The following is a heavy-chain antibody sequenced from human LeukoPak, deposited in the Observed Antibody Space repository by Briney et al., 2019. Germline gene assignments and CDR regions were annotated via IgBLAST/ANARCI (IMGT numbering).Heavy chain of an antibody. V-gene: IGHV4-38-2*02. CDR3: ARGHRALAYCGGDCLGAWFDP. J-gene: IGHJ5*02. D-gene: IGHD2-21*02. CDR2: IYHSGST. Sequence: SETLSLTCTVSGYSISSGYYWGWIRQPPGKGLEWIGSIYHSGSTYYNPSLKSRVTISVDTSKNQFSLKLSSVTAADTAVYYCARGHRALAYCGGDCLGAWFDPWGQGTLVTVSS. CDR1: GYSISSGYY.